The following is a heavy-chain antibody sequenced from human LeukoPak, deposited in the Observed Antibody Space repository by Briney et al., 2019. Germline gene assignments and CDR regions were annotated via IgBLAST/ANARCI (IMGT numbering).Heavy chain of an antibody. Sequence: SVKVSCKASGGTFSSYAISWVRQAPGQGLEWMGRIIPILGIANYAQKFQGRVTITADKSTSTAYMELSSLRSEDTAVYYCARDGDGGNSDYWGREPWSPSPQ. J-gene: IGHJ4*02. D-gene: IGHD4-23*01. CDR2: IIPILGIA. CDR3: ARDGDGGNSDY. CDR1: GGTFSSYA. V-gene: IGHV1-69*04.